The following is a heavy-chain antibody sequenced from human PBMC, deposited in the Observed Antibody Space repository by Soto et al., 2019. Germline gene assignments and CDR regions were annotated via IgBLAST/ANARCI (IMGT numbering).Heavy chain of an antibody. Sequence: QLQLQESGPGLVKPSETLSPACSVSGASVSGGTYYWGWIRQPPGKGLEWVGDVHYSGITHYNPSLMSRATISVDTSHNQFSLKLSSVTAADTAVYYCARRAHGYPTNWFDPWGQGTLVIVSS. V-gene: IGHV4-39*01. J-gene: IGHJ5*02. CDR2: VHYSGIT. CDR3: ARRAHGYPTNWFDP. CDR1: GASVSGGTYY. D-gene: IGHD3-22*01.